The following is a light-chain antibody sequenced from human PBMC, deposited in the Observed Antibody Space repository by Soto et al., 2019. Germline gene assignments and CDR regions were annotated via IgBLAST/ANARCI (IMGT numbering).Light chain of an antibody. Sequence: DIQMTQSPSSLSASVGDRVTITCRASQGIRNYLAWYQQKPGKVPKLLIYAASSLQSGVPSRFSGSGSGTDFTLTISSLQPEDFATYYCQQANSFPLTFGGGTKVDIK. CDR3: QQANSFPLT. V-gene: IGKV1-12*01. CDR1: QGIRNY. J-gene: IGKJ4*01. CDR2: AAS.